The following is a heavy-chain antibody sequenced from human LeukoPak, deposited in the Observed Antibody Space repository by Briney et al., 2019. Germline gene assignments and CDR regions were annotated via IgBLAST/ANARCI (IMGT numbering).Heavy chain of an antibody. D-gene: IGHD6-19*01. CDR1: GGSMSPYH. Sequence: SETQSLTCTVSGGSMSPYHWGWIRQPPGKGLEWTGYIYYSGSTNYNPSLNSRVTISVDTSKNQFSLRLSSVTAADTAIYYCARAVSGRFDYWGQGTLVTVSS. V-gene: IGHV4-59*08. CDR3: ARAVSGRFDY. CDR2: IYYSGST. J-gene: IGHJ4*02.